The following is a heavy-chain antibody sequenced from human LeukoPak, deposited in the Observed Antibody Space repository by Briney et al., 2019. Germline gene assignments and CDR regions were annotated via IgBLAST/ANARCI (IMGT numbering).Heavy chain of an antibody. CDR1: GGSIRSGGYS. J-gene: IGHJ4*02. CDR3: ARARFSGYDY. Sequence: SETLSLTCAVSGGSIRSGGYSWSWIRQPQGKGLGWIGYIYHSGSTYYNPSLKSRVTISVDRSKNQFSLKLSSVTAADTAVYYCARARFSGYDYWGQGTLVTVSS. CDR2: IYHSGST. V-gene: IGHV4-30-2*01. D-gene: IGHD5-12*01.